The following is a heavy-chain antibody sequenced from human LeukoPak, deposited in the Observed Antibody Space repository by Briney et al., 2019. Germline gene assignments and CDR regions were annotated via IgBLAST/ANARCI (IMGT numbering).Heavy chain of an antibody. CDR3: ARVGSSGYYFHDAFDI. D-gene: IGHD3-22*01. V-gene: IGHV1-2*02. CDR1: GYTFTGYY. CDR2: INPNSGGT. J-gene: IGHJ3*02. Sequence: ASVKVSCKASGYTFTGYYMHWLRQAPGQGLEWMGWINPNSGGTNYAQKFQGRVTMTRDTSISTAYMELSRLRSDDTAVYYCARVGSSGYYFHDAFDIWGQGTMVTVSS.